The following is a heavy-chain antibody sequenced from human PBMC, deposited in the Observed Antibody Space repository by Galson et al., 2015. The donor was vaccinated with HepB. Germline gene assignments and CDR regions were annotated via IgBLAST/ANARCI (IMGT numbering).Heavy chain of an antibody. V-gene: IGHV1-69-2*01. J-gene: IGHJ4*02. CDR2: VDPEDGET. D-gene: IGHD3-22*01. Sequence: VKVSCKVSGYTFTDYYMHWVQQAPGKGLEWMGLVDPEDGETIYAEKFQGRVTITADTSTDTAYMELSSLRSEDTAVYYCATHPLYDSSGYYTDYWGQGTLVTVSS. CDR1: GYTFTDYY. CDR3: ATHPLYDSSGYYTDY.